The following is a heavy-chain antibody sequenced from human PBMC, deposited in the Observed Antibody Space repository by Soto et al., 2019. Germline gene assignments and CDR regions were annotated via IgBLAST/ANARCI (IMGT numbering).Heavy chain of an antibody. CDR2: IYYSGST. D-gene: IGHD2-2*01. Sequence: SETLSLTCTVSGGSISSYYWSWIRQPPGKGLEWIGYIYYSGSTNYNPSLKSRVTISVDTSKNQFSLKLSSVTAADTAVYYCARRLPAAHYTYYYYYMDVWGKGTTVTVSS. CDR1: GGSISSYY. CDR3: ARRLPAAHYTYYYYYMDV. J-gene: IGHJ6*03. V-gene: IGHV4-59*08.